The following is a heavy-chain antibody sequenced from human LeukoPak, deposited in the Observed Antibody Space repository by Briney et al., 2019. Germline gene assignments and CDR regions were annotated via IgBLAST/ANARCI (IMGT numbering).Heavy chain of an antibody. D-gene: IGHD6-13*01. V-gene: IGHV1-2*02. CDR1: GYTLTGHY. CDR2: INPNSGGT. CDR3: ARAHVLRSSSRSFQH. J-gene: IGHJ1*01. Sequence: ASLKVSCKASGYTLTGHYMDWVRQDPGQRLEWIGWINPNSGGTNYAQKFQGRVTMTRDTSISTAYMELSRLRSDDTAVYYCARAHVLRSSSRSFQHWGQGTLVSVAS.